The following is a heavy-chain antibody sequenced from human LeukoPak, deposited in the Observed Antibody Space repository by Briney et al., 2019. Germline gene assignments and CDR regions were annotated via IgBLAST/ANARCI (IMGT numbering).Heavy chain of an antibody. Sequence: GGSLRLSCAASGFAFSSYAMYWVRQAPGKGLEWVAAISYDESNKYYADSLEGRFTISRDNSKNTLYLQMNRLRAEDTAVYYCAGSIAVAGTIDYWGQGTLVTVSS. D-gene: IGHD6-19*01. CDR2: ISYDESNK. CDR3: AGSIAVAGTIDY. V-gene: IGHV3-30-3*01. CDR1: GFAFSSYA. J-gene: IGHJ4*02.